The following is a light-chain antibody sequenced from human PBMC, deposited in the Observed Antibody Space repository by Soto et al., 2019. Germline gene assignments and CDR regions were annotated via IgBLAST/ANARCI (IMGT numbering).Light chain of an antibody. J-gene: IGKJ4*01. CDR1: QSVSSSY. V-gene: IGKV3-20*01. CDR3: QQYGSSPLT. Sequence: IVFTQSPGTVSLSPGERATLSCRASQSVSSSYLAWYQQKPGQAPRLLIYGASSRATGIPDRFSGSGSGTDFTLTISRLEPEDFAVYYCQQYGSSPLTFGGGTRWIS. CDR2: GAS.